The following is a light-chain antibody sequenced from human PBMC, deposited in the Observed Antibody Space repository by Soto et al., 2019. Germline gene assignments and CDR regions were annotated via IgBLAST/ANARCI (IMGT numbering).Light chain of an antibody. V-gene: IGKV3-11*01. J-gene: IGKJ4*01. Sequence: VLTQSASTLSLSPGERSTLSCRASQSVTIKLAWYQQKPGQAPRLLIYDASNSATGVPARFSGSGSGTDLTLTISSIEPEDFELYFCHNRRSWTLNFRGGKKVDIK. CDR2: DAS. CDR1: QSVTIK. CDR3: HNRRSWTLN.